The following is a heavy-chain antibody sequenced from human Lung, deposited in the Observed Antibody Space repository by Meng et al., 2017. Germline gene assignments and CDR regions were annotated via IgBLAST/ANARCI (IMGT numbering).Heavy chain of an antibody. CDR1: GFTFTHHG. V-gene: IGHV1-18*01. D-gene: IGHD6-19*01. CDR2: ISAYNGRT. J-gene: IGHJ4*02. Sequence: QVQLVQSGAEVKKPGASMKVSCKASGFTFTHHGFSWVRQAPGQELEWVGWISAYNGRTSYSQKLQGRVTMTTDTSTSTVYMEVRSLRSDDTVVYFCARWGHSSAWPSQWYEYWGQGTLVTVSS. CDR3: ARWGHSSAWPSQWYEY.